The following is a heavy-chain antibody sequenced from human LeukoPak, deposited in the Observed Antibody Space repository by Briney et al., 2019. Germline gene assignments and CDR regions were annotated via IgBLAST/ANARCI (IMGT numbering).Heavy chain of an antibody. J-gene: IGHJ1*01. D-gene: IGHD3-3*01. CDR2: ISDSGSGT. CDR3: VKDWSGGYSQH. CDR1: GFTFSSYA. Sequence: PGGSLRLSCAASGFTFSSYAMRWVRQAPRKGLEWVSAISDSGSGTYYADFVKGRFTISRDNSKNTLYLQMNTLRAEDTAVYYCVKDWSGGYSQHWGQGTPVNVSS. V-gene: IGHV3-23*01.